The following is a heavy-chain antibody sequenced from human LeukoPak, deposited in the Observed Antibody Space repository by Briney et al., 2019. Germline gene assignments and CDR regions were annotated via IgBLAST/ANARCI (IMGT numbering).Heavy chain of an antibody. D-gene: IGHD1-26*01. CDR2: IGSSSSTI. CDR3: AKGGSYRFYY. J-gene: IGHJ4*02. V-gene: IGHV3-48*02. Sequence: GGSLRLSCAASGFTFSSYSMNWVRQAPGKGLEWVSYIGSSSSTIYYADSVKGRFTISRDNAQNSLYLQMSSLRDEDTAVYYCAKGGSYRFYYWGQGTLVTVSS. CDR1: GFTFSSYS.